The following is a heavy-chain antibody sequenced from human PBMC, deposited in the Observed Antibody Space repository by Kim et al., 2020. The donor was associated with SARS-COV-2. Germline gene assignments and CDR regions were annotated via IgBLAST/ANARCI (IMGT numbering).Heavy chain of an antibody. CDR3: AKDIYDFWSGYFAY. D-gene: IGHD3-3*01. CDR1: GFTFDDYA. V-gene: IGHV3-9*01. CDR2: ISWNSGSI. Sequence: GGSLRLSCAASGFTFDDYAMHWVRQAPGKGLEWVSGISWNSGSIGYADSVKGRFTISRDNAKNSLYLQMNSLRAEDTALYYCAKDIYDFWSGYFAYWGQGTLVTVSS. J-gene: IGHJ4*02.